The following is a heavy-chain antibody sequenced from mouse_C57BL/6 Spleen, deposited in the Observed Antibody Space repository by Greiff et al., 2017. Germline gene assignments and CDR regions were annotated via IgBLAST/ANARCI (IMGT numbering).Heavy chain of an antibody. V-gene: IGHV5-17*01. Sequence: EVKLMESGGGLVKPGGSLKLSCAASGFTFSDYGMHWVRQAPEKGLEWVAYISSGSSTIYYADTVKGRFTISRDNAKNTLFLQMTSLRSEDTAMYYCARSTRGGYYFDYWGQGTSLTVSS. CDR1: GFTFSDYG. CDR3: ARSTRGGYYFDY. CDR2: ISSGSSTI. J-gene: IGHJ2*02.